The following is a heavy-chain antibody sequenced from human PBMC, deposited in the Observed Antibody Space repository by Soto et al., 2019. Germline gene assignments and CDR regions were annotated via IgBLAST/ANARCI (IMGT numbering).Heavy chain of an antibody. V-gene: IGHV4-59*01. J-gene: IGHJ5*02. CDR2: VYYGGSS. CDR3: ARPDRKWLDP. Sequence: SETLSLTCSVSGGPMYSYFWSWIRQPPGKGLEWIGYVYYGGSSNYNPSLKSRVTFSVDTSKNQVSLNLRSVTAADTAVYYCARPDRKWLDPWGQGILVTVSS. CDR1: GGPMYSYF.